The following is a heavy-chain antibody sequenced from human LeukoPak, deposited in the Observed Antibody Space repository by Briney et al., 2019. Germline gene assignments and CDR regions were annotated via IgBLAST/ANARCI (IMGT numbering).Heavy chain of an antibody. CDR2: IIPIFGTA. J-gene: IGHJ3*02. D-gene: IGHD3-3*01. Sequence: GSSVKVSCKASGGTFSSYAISWVRQAPGQGLEWMGGIIPIFGTANYAQKFQGRVTITADESTSTAYMELSSLRSEDTAVYYCARVASMYDEGFWSGYYNAFDIWGQGTMVTVSS. CDR1: GGTFSSYA. CDR3: ARVASMYDEGFWSGYYNAFDI. V-gene: IGHV1-69*01.